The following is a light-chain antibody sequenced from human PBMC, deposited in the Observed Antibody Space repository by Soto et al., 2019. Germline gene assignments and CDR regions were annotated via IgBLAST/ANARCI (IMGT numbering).Light chain of an antibody. Sequence: SYELTQPPSVSVAPGQTARITCGGNNIGSKSVHWYQQKPGQAPVLVVYDDSDRPSGIPERFSGSNSGNTATLTISRVGAGDEADYYCQVWDSSSDPSYVFGTGTKVTVL. CDR3: QVWDSSSDPSYV. J-gene: IGLJ1*01. V-gene: IGLV3-21*02. CDR2: DDS. CDR1: NIGSKS.